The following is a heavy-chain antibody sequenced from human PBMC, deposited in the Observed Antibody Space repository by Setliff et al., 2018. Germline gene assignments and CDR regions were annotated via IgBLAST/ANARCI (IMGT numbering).Heavy chain of an antibody. D-gene: IGHD3-10*01. CDR3: ARAGSIWFGELFPENWFDP. Sequence: SETLSLTCAVYSGSFTDYYWGWIRQPPGKGLEWIGSIYHSGSTYYNPSLKSRVTISVDTSKNQFSLKLSSVTAADTAVYYCARAGSIWFGELFPENWFDPWGQGTPVTVSS. CDR2: IYHSGST. J-gene: IGHJ5*02. CDR1: SGSFTDYY. V-gene: IGHV4-38-2*01.